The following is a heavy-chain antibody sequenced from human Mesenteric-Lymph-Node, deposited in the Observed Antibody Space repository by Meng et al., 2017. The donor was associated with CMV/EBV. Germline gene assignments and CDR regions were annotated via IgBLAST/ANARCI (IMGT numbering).Heavy chain of an antibody. CDR2: INPNSGVS. CDR1: GYTFTDFY. D-gene: IGHD1-1*01. V-gene: IGHV1-2*06. CDR3: GRGQQTFDP. J-gene: IGHJ5*02. Sequence: VKLVQSPAEGVKPGASVMVSCKASGYTFTDFYIHWVRQAPGQGLEWMGRINPNSGVSNSAQNFQGRVTMTRDTSINTAYMELSSLTSYDTAVYYCGRGQQTFDPWGQGTLVTVSS.